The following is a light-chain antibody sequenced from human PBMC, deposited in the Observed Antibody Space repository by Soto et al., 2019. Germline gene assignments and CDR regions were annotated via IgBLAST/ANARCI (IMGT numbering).Light chain of an antibody. J-gene: IGKJ5*01. Sequence: EVVLAQSPGTLSLSPGERATLSCRASQSISSTLLAWYQQKPGQPPRLLMYGTSSRATGIPDRFSGSGSGTDFTLTISRLEPEDFAVYYCQQYGSSPRTFGQGTLLEIK. CDR1: QSISSTL. CDR3: QQYGSSPRT. CDR2: GTS. V-gene: IGKV3-20*01.